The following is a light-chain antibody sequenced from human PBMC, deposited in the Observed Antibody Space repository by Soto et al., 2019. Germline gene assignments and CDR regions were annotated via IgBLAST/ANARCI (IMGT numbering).Light chain of an antibody. V-gene: IGKV3-15*01. CDR3: QQYNNWPHT. Sequence: EIVLTQSPGTMSMSPGERATLSCRASQSVSSKLAWFQQKPGQAPSLLIYGVSTRATGVPVRFSGSGSGTEFTLTINSLQSEDFAVYYCQQYNNWPHTLGQGTKVDI. CDR2: GVS. CDR1: QSVSSK. J-gene: IGKJ2*01.